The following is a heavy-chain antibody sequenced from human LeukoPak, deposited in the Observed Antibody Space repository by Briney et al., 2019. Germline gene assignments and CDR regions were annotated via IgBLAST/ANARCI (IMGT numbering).Heavy chain of an antibody. CDR1: GGTFSSYA. Sequence: SVKVSCKASGGTFSSYAISWVRQAPGQGLEWMGGIIPIFGTANYVQKFQGRVTITADESTSTAYMELSSLRSEDTAVYYCARLYDSSGYYYVGKDYWGQGTLVTVSS. CDR2: IIPIFGTA. D-gene: IGHD3-22*01. V-gene: IGHV1-69*01. CDR3: ARLYDSSGYYYVGKDY. J-gene: IGHJ4*02.